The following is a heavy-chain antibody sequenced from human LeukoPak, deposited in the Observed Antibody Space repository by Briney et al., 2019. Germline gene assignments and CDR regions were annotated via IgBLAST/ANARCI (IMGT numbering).Heavy chain of an antibody. Sequence: GGSLRLSCAASGFTFSSYSMNWVRQAPGKGLEWVSSISSSSSYIYYADSVKGRFTISRDNSKNTLYLQMNSLRAEDTAVYYCARGVVIAVTTGDAFGIWGQGTMVTVSS. J-gene: IGHJ3*02. CDR3: ARGVVIAVTTGDAFGI. CDR1: GFTFSSYS. CDR2: ISSSSSYI. D-gene: IGHD3-3*01. V-gene: IGHV3-21*01.